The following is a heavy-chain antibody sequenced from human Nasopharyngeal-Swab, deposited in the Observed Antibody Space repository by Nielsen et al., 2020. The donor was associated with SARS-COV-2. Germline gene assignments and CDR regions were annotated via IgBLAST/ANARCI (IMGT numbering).Heavy chain of an antibody. J-gene: IGHJ5*02. CDR3: ARDRRKYYYDSSSNWFDP. V-gene: IGHV1-3*01. Sequence: ASVHVSCMASRYTFTSYAMHWVRQAPGQRLEWMGWINAGNGNTKYPQKFQGRVTITRDTSASTAYMELSSLRSEDTAVYYCARDRRKYYYDSSSNWFDPWGQGTLVTVSS. CDR1: RYTFTSYA. D-gene: IGHD3-22*01. CDR2: INAGNGNT.